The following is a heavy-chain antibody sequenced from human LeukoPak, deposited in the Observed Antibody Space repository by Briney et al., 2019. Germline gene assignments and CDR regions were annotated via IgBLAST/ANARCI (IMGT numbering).Heavy chain of an antibody. J-gene: IGHJ2*01. Sequence: SETLSPTCTISGGSISTYYWSWLRQPPRKGLEWIGYIYYTGNTNYNPSLKSRVAMSVDTSKNHFSLKLNSVTAADTAVYYCARRPSGRMDWYLDLWGRGTLVTVSS. CDR3: ARRPSGRMDWYLDL. D-gene: IGHD2-15*01. CDR2: IYYTGNT. CDR1: GGSISTYY. V-gene: IGHV4-59*08.